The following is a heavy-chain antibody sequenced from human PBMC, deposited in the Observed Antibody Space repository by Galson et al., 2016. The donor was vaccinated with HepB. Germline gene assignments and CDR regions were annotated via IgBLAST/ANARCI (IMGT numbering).Heavy chain of an antibody. CDR2: ISADNSNT. Sequence: SVKVSCKASGYTFSTYGVTWVRQAPGQGLEWMGWISADNSNTNYVQKFQGRVTMTTDTSTNTAYLELRSLRSDETAVYYCARVRITIFGVLIPWFDPWGQGTLVTVSS. CDR1: GYTFSTYG. V-gene: IGHV1-18*01. D-gene: IGHD3-3*01. CDR3: ARVRITIFGVLIPWFDP. J-gene: IGHJ5*02.